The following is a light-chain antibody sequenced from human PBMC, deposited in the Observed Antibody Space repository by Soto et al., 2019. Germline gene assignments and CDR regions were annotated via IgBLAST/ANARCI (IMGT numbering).Light chain of an antibody. CDR1: SSNIGATYD. CDR2: VNT. CDR3: QSYDTALRAWV. V-gene: IGLV1-40*01. Sequence: QAVVTQPTSVSGAPGQEVTISCTGRSSNIGATYDVHWYQQLPGAAPKLLIFVNTNRPSGVPDRFSGSKSGTSASLAITGLQADDEADYYCQSYDTALRAWVFGGGTKLTVL. J-gene: IGLJ3*02.